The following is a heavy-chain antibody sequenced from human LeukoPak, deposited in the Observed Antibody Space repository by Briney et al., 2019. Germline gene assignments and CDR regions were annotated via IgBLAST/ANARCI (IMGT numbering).Heavy chain of an antibody. CDR1: GGSISINTYY. Sequence: PSETLSLTCTVSGGSISINTYYWAWIRQPPGKGLEWIGSIYYSGDTYYTPSLKSRVTISVDTSKNLFSLRLTSVTAADTAVYYCARDQPYYGDAFDIWGQGTMVTVSS. V-gene: IGHV4-39*07. CDR3: ARDQPYYGDAFDI. D-gene: IGHD3-10*01. CDR2: IYYSGDT. J-gene: IGHJ3*02.